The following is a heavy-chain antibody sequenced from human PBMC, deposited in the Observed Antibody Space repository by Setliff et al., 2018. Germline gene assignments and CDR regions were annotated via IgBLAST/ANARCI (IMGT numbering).Heavy chain of an antibody. V-gene: IGHV3-49*04. Sequence: GGSLRLSCTASGFTFGDYAMSWVSQAPGKGLEWVGFIRSKAYGGTTEYAASVKGRFTISRDDSKSIAYLQMNSLKTEDTAVYYCTRDLYDSSGRMRFDAFDIWGQGTMVTVSS. J-gene: IGHJ3*02. CDR2: IRSKAYGGTT. D-gene: IGHD3-22*01. CDR3: TRDLYDSSGRMRFDAFDI. CDR1: GFTFGDYA.